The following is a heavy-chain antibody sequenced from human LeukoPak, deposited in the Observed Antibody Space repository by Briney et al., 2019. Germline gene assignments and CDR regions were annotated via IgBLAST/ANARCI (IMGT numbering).Heavy chain of an antibody. Sequence: ASVKASCKASGYTFTDNYIHWVRQAPGQGLEWMGRINPNSGATNYAQNFLGRVTMARDTSISTAYMELNSLTSDDTAVYYCARVLFRGSSRFDYWGQGTLVIVSS. D-gene: IGHD1-26*01. V-gene: IGHV1-2*06. CDR1: GYTFTDNY. CDR2: INPNSGAT. CDR3: ARVLFRGSSRFDY. J-gene: IGHJ4*02.